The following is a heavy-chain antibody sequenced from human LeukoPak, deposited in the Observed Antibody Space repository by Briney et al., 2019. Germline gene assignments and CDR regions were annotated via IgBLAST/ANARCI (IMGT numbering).Heavy chain of an antibody. Sequence: SETLSLTCTVSGGSISSSSYYWGWIRQPPGKGLEWIGSIYYSGSTYYNPSLKSRVTISVDTSKNQFSLKLSSVTAADTAVYYCARPEDLIVGATSQALESLDYWGQGTLVTVSS. CDR2: IYYSGST. D-gene: IGHD1-26*01. CDR3: ARPEDLIVGATSQALESLDY. CDR1: GGSISSSSYY. V-gene: IGHV4-39*01. J-gene: IGHJ4*02.